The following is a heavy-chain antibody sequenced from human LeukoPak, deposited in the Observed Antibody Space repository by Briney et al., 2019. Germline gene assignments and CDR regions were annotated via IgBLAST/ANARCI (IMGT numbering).Heavy chain of an antibody. D-gene: IGHD2/OR15-2a*01. V-gene: IGHV3-21*01. Sequence: PGGSLRLSCAASGFTFSSYSMNWVRQAPGKGLEWVSSISSSSSYIYYADSVKGRFTISRDNAKNSLYLQMNSLRAGDTAVYYCARLSMTLYMDVWGKGTTVTISS. CDR1: GFTFSSYS. J-gene: IGHJ6*03. CDR3: ARLSMTLYMDV. CDR2: ISSSSSYI.